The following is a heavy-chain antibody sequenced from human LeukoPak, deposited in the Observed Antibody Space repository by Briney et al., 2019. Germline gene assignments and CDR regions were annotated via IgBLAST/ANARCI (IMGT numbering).Heavy chain of an antibody. CDR1: GFTFSSYS. D-gene: IGHD3-10*01. J-gene: IGHJ4*02. Sequence: PGGSLRLSCAASGFTFSSYSMNWVRQAPGKGLAWVSSISSSSSYIYYADSVKGRFTISRDNAKNSLYLQMNSLRAEDTAVYYCARERGYYGSGSPKADYWGQGTLVTVPS. V-gene: IGHV3-21*01. CDR2: ISSSSSYI. CDR3: ARERGYYGSGSPKADY.